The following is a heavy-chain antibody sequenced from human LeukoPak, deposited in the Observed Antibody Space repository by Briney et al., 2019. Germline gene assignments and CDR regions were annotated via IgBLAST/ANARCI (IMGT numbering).Heavy chain of an antibody. CDR3: AKGSVSVVVPAVIPYY. V-gene: IGHV3-23*01. CDR1: GFTFKNYA. CDR2: ISGSGGST. Sequence: GGSLRLSCAASGFTFKNYAMSWVRQAPGKGLEWVSGISGSGGSTYYADSVKGRFTISRDNSKNTLYLQMNSLRAEDMAVYYCAKGSVSVVVPAVIPYYWGQGTLVTVSS. D-gene: IGHD2-2*01. J-gene: IGHJ4*02.